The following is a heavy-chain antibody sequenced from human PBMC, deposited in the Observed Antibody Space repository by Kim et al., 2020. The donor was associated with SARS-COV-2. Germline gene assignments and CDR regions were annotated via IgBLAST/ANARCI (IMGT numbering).Heavy chain of an antibody. Sequence: GESLKISCKGSGYSFTSYWISWVRQMPGKGLEWMGRIDPSDSYTNYSPSFQGHVTISADKSISTAYLQWSSLKASDTAMYYCASSSTGYSSSYYYYYGMDVWGQGTTVTVSS. CDR3: ASSSTGYSSSYYYYYGMDV. CDR1: GYSFTSYW. D-gene: IGHD6-13*01. V-gene: IGHV5-10-1*01. J-gene: IGHJ6*02. CDR2: IDPSDSYT.